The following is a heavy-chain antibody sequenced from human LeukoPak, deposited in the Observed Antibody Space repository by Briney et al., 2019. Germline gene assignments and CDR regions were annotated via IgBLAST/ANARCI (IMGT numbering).Heavy chain of an antibody. Sequence: GGSLRLSCAASGFTFSDYYMSWIRQAPGKGLEWVSYISSSGSTIYYADSVKGRFTISRGNAKNSLYLQMNSLRAEDTAVYYCAAYSGTINYYYYGMDVWGQGTTVTVSS. J-gene: IGHJ6*02. CDR1: GFTFSDYY. CDR2: ISSSGSTI. V-gene: IGHV3-11*01. D-gene: IGHD1-1*01. CDR3: AAYSGTINYYYYGMDV.